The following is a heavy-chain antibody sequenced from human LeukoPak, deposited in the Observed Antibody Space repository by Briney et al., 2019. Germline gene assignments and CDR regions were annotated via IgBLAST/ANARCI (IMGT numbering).Heavy chain of an antibody. Sequence: PSETLSLTCTVSGGSISSYYWSWIRQPPGKGLEWIGYIYYSGSTNYNPSLKSRVTISVDTSKNQFSLKLSSVTAADPAVYYCARRGVVGGKTVYDYWGQGTLVTVSS. CDR2: IYYSGST. J-gene: IGHJ4*02. V-gene: IGHV4-59*01. CDR3: ARRGVVGGKTVYDY. CDR1: GGSISSYY. D-gene: IGHD3-22*01.